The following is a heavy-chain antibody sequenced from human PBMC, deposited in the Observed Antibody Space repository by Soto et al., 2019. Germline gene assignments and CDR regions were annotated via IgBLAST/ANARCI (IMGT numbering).Heavy chain of an antibody. D-gene: IGHD3-22*01. CDR3: VRDTYYYHISGPAPFEY. CDR1: GYSFTTYG. CDR2: ISGYNGNT. V-gene: IGHV1-18*01. Sequence: QIQLVQSGTEVKRSGASVKVSCKTSGYSFTTYGLSWVRQAPGRGLEWVGWISGYNGNTNYAQKFQGTVILTTDTPPTTGYMEIKSLSSDDTAVYYCVRDTYYYHISGPAPFEYWGQGTQVTVSS. J-gene: IGHJ4*02.